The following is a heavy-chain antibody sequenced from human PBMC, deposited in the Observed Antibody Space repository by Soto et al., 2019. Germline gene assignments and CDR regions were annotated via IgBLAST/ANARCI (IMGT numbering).Heavy chain of an antibody. CDR3: AKGRYSSGWCFESHFGY. Sequence: EVQLVESGGGLVQPGRSLRLSCAASGFTFDDYAMHWVRQAPGKGLEWVSGISWNSGSIGYADSVKGRFTISRDNAKNSLYLQMNSLRDEETAVYYCAKGRYSSGWCFESHFGYWGQGTLVTVSS. CDR2: ISWNSGSI. J-gene: IGHJ4*02. V-gene: IGHV3-9*01. CDR1: GFTFDDYA. D-gene: IGHD6-19*01.